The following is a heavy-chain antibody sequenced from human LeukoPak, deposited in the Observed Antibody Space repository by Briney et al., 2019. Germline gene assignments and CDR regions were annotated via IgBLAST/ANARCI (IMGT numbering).Heavy chain of an antibody. CDR2: IIPIFGIA. CDR3: AKETTYYYDSSGFLGFQH. CDR1: GGTFSSYA. V-gene: IGHV1-69*04. J-gene: IGHJ1*01. D-gene: IGHD3-22*01. Sequence: GASVSVSCKASGGTFSSYAISWVRQAPGQGLEWMGRIIPIFGIANYAQKLQGRVTITADKSTSPAYMELSSLRSDDTAVYYCAKETTYYYDSSGFLGFQHWGQGTLVTVSS.